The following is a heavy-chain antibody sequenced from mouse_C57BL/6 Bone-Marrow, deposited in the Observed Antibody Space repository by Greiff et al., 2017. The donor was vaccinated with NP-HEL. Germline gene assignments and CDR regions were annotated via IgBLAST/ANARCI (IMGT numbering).Heavy chain of an antibody. CDR2: INYDGSST. V-gene: IGHV5-16*01. CDR3: AREGGLRRRTYAMDY. Sequence: EVQLVESEGGLVQPGSSMKLSCTASGFTFSDYYMAWVRQVPEKGLEWVANINYDGSSTYYLDSLKSRFIISRDNAKNILYLQMRSLKSEDTVTYYCAREGGLRRRTYAMDYWGQGTSVTVSS. J-gene: IGHJ4*01. CDR1: GFTFSDYY. D-gene: IGHD2-4*01.